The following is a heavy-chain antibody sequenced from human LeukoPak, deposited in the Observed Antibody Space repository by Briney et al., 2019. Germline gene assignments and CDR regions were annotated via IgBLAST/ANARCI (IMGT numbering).Heavy chain of an antibody. CDR1: GFTFSDYY. V-gene: IGHV3-23*01. J-gene: IGHJ4*02. CDR3: AKGVAYGDYVQCDH. Sequence: GGSLRLSCAASGFTFSDYYMSWVRQAPGKGLEWVSGLSGNGGPPDYADSVKGRLTVSRDNSKNTLYLQMNSLRAEDTAVYYCAKGVAYGDYVQCDHWGQGTLVTVSS. CDR2: LSGNGGPP. D-gene: IGHD4-17*01.